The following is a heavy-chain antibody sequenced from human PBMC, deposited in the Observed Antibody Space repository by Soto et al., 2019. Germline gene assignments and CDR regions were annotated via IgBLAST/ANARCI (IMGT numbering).Heavy chain of an antibody. CDR2: ISYDGNNK. D-gene: IGHD1-1*01. CDR1: GFTFSTYG. Sequence: GGSLRLSCASSGFTFSTYGMHWVRQAPGKGLEWVAVISYDGNNKYYADSVKGRFTISRDNSKNTLYLQMSSLRAEDTAVYFCAKSVYNWNDGFFDYWGKGTLVTVSS. V-gene: IGHV3-30*18. CDR3: AKSVYNWNDGFFDY. J-gene: IGHJ4*02.